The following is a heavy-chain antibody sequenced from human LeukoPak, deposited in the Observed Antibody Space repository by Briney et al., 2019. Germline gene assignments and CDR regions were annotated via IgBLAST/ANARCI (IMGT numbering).Heavy chain of an antibody. D-gene: IGHD3-16*01. J-gene: IGHJ3*02. CDR2: IRTKAYGGTT. CDR1: GFSFGDYA. Sequence: GGSLRLSCAGSGFSFGDYAMNWVRQAPGKGLECVSFIRTKAYGGTTEYAASVQGRFTISRDDSKSIAYLQTNSLKTEDTAVYYCTRGYGGALDIRGQGTMVTVSS. V-gene: IGHV3-49*04. CDR3: TRGYGGALDI.